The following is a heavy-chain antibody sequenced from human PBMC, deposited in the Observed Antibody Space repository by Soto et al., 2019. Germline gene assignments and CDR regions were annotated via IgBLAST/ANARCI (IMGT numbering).Heavy chain of an antibody. Sequence: LKISCKGSGYSFPTFWIGWVRQMPGKGLEWMGVIYPGDSDTRYSPSFQGQVTISADKSISTAYLQWSSLKASDTAMYYCARSGRNAYYNMDVWGQGTTVTVSS. D-gene: IGHD1-26*01. J-gene: IGHJ6*02. V-gene: IGHV5-51*01. CDR1: GYSFPTFW. CDR3: ARSGRNAYYNMDV. CDR2: IYPGDSDT.